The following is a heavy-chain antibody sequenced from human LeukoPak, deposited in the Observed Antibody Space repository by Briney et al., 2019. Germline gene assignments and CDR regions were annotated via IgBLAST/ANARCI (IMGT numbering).Heavy chain of an antibody. D-gene: IGHD6-13*01. Sequence: PSETLSLTCTVSGYSISSGYYWGWIRQPPGKGLEWIGSIYHSGSTYYNPSLKSRVTISVDTSKNQFSLKLSSVTAADTAVYYCARGLIAAAGNNFDYWGQGTLVTVSS. V-gene: IGHV4-38-2*02. CDR2: IYHSGST. J-gene: IGHJ4*02. CDR3: ARGLIAAAGNNFDY. CDR1: GYSISSGYY.